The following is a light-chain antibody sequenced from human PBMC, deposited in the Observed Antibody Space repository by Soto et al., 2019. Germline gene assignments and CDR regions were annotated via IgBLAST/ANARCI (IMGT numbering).Light chain of an antibody. V-gene: IGLV2-23*02. CDR1: SSDVGSYNL. CDR3: CSYAGSNTHV. J-gene: IGLJ1*01. Sequence: QSVLAKPASVKRFPGRAITISRTGSSSDVGSYNLVSWYQQHPGKAPKLMIYEVTKRPSGFSNRFSGSKSGNTASLTISGLQAEDEADYYCCSYAGSNTHVFGTGTKVTVL. CDR2: EVT.